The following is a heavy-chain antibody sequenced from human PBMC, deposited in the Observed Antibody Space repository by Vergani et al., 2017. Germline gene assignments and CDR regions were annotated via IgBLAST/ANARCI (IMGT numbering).Heavy chain of an antibody. CDR3: ARVAGFWDSSGYLDY. CDR2: IWYDGSNK. D-gene: IGHD3-22*01. V-gene: IGHV3-33*01. CDR1: GFTFSSYG. J-gene: IGHJ4*02. Sequence: QVQLVESGGGVVQPGRSLRLSCAASGFTFSSYGMHWVRQAPGKGLEWVAVIWYDGSNKYYADSVKGRFTISRDNSKNTLYLQMNSLRAEDTAVYYCARVAGFWDSSGYLDYWGQGTLVTVSS.